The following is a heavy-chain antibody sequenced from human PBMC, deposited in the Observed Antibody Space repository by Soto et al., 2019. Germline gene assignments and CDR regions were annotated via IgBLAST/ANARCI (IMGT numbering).Heavy chain of an antibody. V-gene: IGHV3-33*01. Sequence: PGGSLRLSCAASGFTFSSYGMHWVRQAPGKGLEWVAVIWYDGSNKYYADSVKGRFTISRDNSKNTLYLQMNSLRAEDTAVYYCARESRVYCSSTSCTHSYYYSGMDVWGQGTTVTAP. CDR3: ARESRVYCSSTSCTHSYYYSGMDV. J-gene: IGHJ6*02. CDR2: IWYDGSNK. D-gene: IGHD2-2*01. CDR1: GFTFSSYG.